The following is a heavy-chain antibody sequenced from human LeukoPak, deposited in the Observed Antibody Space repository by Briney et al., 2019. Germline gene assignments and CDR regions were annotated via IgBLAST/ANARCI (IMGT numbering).Heavy chain of an antibody. D-gene: IGHD4-23*01. J-gene: IGHJ4*02. CDR2: ISPDGSST. Sequence: GGSLRLSCAASAFTFSSYWMHWVRQAPGKGLVWVSRISPDGSSTSYADSVKGRFTISRDNSKNTLYLQMNSLRAEDTAVYYCARTIYGGHYYFDYWGQGTLVTVSS. CDR3: ARTIYGGHYYFDY. CDR1: AFTFSSYW. V-gene: IGHV3-74*01.